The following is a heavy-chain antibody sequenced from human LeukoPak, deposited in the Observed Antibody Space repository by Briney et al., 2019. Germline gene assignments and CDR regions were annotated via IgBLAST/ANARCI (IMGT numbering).Heavy chain of an antibody. CDR1: GGTFSSYT. CDR3: ARVRSGSSWFDP. Sequence: SVKVSCKASGGTFSSYTISWVRQAPGQGLEWMGRIIPILGIANYAQKFQGRVTITADKSTSTAYMELSSLRSEDTAVYYCARVRSGSSWFDPWGQGTLVTVSS. J-gene: IGHJ5*02. V-gene: IGHV1-69*02. D-gene: IGHD1-26*01. CDR2: IIPILGIA.